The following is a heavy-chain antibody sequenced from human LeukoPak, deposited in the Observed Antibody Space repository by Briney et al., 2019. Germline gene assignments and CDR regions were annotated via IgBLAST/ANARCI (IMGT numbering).Heavy chain of an antibody. J-gene: IGHJ3*02. CDR1: GYTFTGYY. CDR3: ARVKRISGYDLTGAFDI. D-gene: IGHD5-12*01. V-gene: IGHV1-2*02. Sequence: GASVKVSCKASGYTFTGYYMHWVPQAPGQGLEWMGGINPNIGGTNSAQKFQGRVTMTRDTAISTAYMELSRLRSDDTAVYFCARVKRISGYDLTGAFDIWGQGTMVTVSS. CDR2: INPNIGGT.